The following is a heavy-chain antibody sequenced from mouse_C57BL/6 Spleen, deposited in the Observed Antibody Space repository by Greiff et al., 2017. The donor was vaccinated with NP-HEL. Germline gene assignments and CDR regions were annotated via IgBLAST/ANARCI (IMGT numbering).Heavy chain of an antibody. CDR3: ARRDYYGSSPFAY. J-gene: IGHJ3*01. D-gene: IGHD1-1*01. V-gene: IGHV5-17*01. Sequence: EVKLVESGGGLVKPGGSLKLSCAASGFTFSDYGMHWVRQAPEKGLEWVAYISSGGSTIYYADTVKGRFTISRDNAKNTLFLQMTSLRSEDTAMYYCARRDYYGSSPFAYWGQGTLVTVSA. CDR1: GFTFSDYG. CDR2: ISSGGSTI.